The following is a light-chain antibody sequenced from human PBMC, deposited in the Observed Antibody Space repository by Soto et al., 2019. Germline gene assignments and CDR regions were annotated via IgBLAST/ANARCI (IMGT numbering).Light chain of an antibody. V-gene: IGKV3D-20*02. CDR3: QQRINWPLT. J-gene: IGKJ4*01. CDR1: QSVSSSY. CDR2: GAS. Sequence: EIVLTQSPGTLSLSPGERATLSCRASQSVSSSYLAWYQQKPGQAPRLLIYGASVRATGIPDRFSGSGSGTDFTLTISRLEPEDFAVYYCQQRINWPLTFGGGTRVEIK.